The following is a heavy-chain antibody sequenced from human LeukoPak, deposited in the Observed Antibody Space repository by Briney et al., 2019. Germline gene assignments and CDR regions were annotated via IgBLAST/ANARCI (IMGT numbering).Heavy chain of an antibody. D-gene: IGHD3-10*01. CDR2: IFNTGNT. CDR3: ARHGIYYGLGSSYGLPNWFDP. V-gene: IGHV4-38-2*02. CDR1: GDSIRSEYY. J-gene: IGHJ5*02. Sequence: SETLSLTCTVSGDSIRSEYYWGWIRQSPGKGLEWIASIFNTGNTFYNPSLKSRVTMSVDRSKNQFSLNLKSVTAADTAVYYCARHGIYYGLGSSYGLPNWFDPWGQGTLVTVSS.